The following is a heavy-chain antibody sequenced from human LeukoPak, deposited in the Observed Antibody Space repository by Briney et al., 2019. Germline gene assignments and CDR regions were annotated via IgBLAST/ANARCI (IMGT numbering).Heavy chain of an antibody. CDR2: INPSGGST. V-gene: IGHV1-46*01. Sequence: ASVKVSCKASGYTFTSYYMHWVRQAPGQGLEWMGIINPSGGSTSYAQKFQGRVTMTRDTSTSTVYMELSSLRSEDTAVYYCARGVAGEVRLGGTDYWGQGTLVTVSS. J-gene: IGHJ4*02. CDR3: ARGVAGEVRLGGTDY. CDR1: GYTFTSYY. D-gene: IGHD6-19*01.